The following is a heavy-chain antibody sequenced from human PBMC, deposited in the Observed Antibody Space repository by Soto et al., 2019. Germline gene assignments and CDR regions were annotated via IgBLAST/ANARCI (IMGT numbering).Heavy chain of an antibody. J-gene: IGHJ4*02. CDR2: INPKTGDT. V-gene: IGHV1-2*02. D-gene: IGHD1-7*01. CDR1: GYTFTHYY. Sequence: QVQLVQSGAEVKKPGASVSVSCKASGYTFTHYYIHWVRRASGQGLEWMGLINPKTGDTNFAQKFRDRVTMTRDTSTNTANMKRSSLRSDDTAVYYCARVPGHKNSRGDYWGQGTPVTVSS. CDR3: ARVPGHKNSRGDY.